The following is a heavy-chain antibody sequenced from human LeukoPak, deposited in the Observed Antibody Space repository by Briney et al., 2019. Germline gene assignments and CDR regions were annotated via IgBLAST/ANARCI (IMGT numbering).Heavy chain of an antibody. J-gene: IGHJ4*02. CDR2: ISYDGSNK. Sequence: GGSLRLSCAASGFTFSSYGMHWVRQAPGKGLEWVAVISYDGSNKYYADSMKGRFTISRDNSKNTLYLQMNSLRAEDTAVYYCAKDRKGYSYDWGQGTLVTVSS. V-gene: IGHV3-30*18. CDR3: AKDRKGYSYD. D-gene: IGHD5-18*01. CDR1: GFTFSSYG.